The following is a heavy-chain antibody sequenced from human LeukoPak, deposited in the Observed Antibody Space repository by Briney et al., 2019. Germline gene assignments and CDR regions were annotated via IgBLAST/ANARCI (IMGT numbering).Heavy chain of an antibody. V-gene: IGHV2-5*01. CDR1: GFSLTTTGVG. CDR3: ARRLVDILTDSLGTINWFDP. D-gene: IGHD3-9*01. Sequence: SGPTLVNPTQTLTLTCTFSGFSLTTTGVGVAWIRQPPGKALEWLAVSYWNNDKSYSPSLKSRLTITKDTSKNQVVLKMTNMEPVDTATYYCARRLVDILTDSLGTINWFDPWGQGTLVTVSS. CDR2: SYWNNDK. J-gene: IGHJ5*02.